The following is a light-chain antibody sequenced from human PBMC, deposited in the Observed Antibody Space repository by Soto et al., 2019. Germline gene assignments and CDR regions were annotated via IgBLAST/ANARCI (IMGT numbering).Light chain of an antibody. CDR1: SGDVGGYNS. CDR2: EVS. J-gene: IGLJ3*02. CDR3: SSYTSTSAWV. V-gene: IGLV2-14*01. Sequence: QSVLTQPASVSGSPGQSITISCTGTSGDVGGYNSVSWFQQHPGKAPQLIIYEVSNRPSGVSNRFSGSKSGNTASLTISGLQAEDETDYYCSSYTSTSAWVFGGATKLTVL.